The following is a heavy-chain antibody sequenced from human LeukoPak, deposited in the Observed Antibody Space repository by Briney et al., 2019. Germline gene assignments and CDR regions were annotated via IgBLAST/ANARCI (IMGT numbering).Heavy chain of an antibody. Sequence: DPSGTLSLTCAVSGGSISSSNWWSWVRQPPGKGLEWVGEIYHSGSTNYNPSLKSRVTISVDKSKNQFSLKLSSVTAADTAVYYCARYPTYDSSGYYVDYWGQGTLVTVSS. CDR3: ARYPTYDSSGYYVDY. CDR1: GGSISSSNW. V-gene: IGHV4-4*02. D-gene: IGHD3-22*01. J-gene: IGHJ4*02. CDR2: IYHSGST.